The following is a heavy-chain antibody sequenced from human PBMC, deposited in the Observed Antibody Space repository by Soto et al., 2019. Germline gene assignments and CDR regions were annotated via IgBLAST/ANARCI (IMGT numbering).Heavy chain of an antibody. Sequence: SVSNAWMNWVRQAPGKGLEWVGRIKSKTDGGTTDYAAPVKGRFTISRDDSKNTLYLQMNSLKTEDTDVYYCTTESISSGGFDYWGQGTLVTVSS. D-gene: IGHD2-15*01. J-gene: IGHJ4*02. V-gene: IGHV3-15*07. CDR2: IKSKTDGGTT. CDR3: TTESISSGGFDY. CDR1: SVSNAW.